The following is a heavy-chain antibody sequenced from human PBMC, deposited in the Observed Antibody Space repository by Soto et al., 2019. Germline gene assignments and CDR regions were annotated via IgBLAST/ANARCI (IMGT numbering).Heavy chain of an antibody. CDR2: IIPMFGTA. D-gene: IGHD5-18*01. J-gene: IGHJ4*02. CDR1: GGTFSTYA. CDR3: ASGIQLWLRRINNGYSG. Sequence: QVQLVQSGAEVKKPESSVKVSCKAPGGTFSTYAISWVRQAPGQGLEWMGGIIPMFGTANYAQRFQDRVTITADESTNTAYMEMSSLRSEETAVYFCASGIQLWLRRINNGYSGWGQGTLVTVSS. V-gene: IGHV1-69*12.